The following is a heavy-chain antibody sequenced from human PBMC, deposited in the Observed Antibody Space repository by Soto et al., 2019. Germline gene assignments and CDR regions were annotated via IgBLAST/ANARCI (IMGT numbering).Heavy chain of an antibody. J-gene: IGHJ5*02. CDR2: IYYSGST. D-gene: IGHD2-15*01. CDR3: ARLGGGNWFDP. CDR1: GGSISSGGYY. Sequence: ASETLSLTCAVSGGSISSGGYYWSWIRQHPGKGLEWIGYIYYSGSTYYNPSLKSRVTISIDTSKNQFSLKLSSVTAADTAVYYCARLGGGNWFDPWGQGTLVTVSS. V-gene: IGHV4-31*11.